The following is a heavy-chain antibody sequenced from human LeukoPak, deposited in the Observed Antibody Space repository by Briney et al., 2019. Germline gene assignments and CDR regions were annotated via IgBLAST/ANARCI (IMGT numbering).Heavy chain of an antibody. CDR1: GGTFSSYA. Sequence: ASVKVSCKASGGTFSSYAISWVRQAPGQGLEWMGGIIPVFGTANYAQKFQGRVTITADKSTSTAYMELSSLRSEDTAVYYCARGEWESERYFDLWGRGTLVTVSS. CDR2: IIPVFGTA. D-gene: IGHD1-26*01. CDR3: ARGEWESERYFDL. V-gene: IGHV1-69*06. J-gene: IGHJ2*01.